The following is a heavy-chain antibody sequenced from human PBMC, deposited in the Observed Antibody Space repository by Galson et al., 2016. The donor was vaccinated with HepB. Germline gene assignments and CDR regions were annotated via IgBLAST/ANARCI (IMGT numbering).Heavy chain of an antibody. V-gene: IGHV4-61*08. CDR1: GGSVTSFDNY. Sequence: SETLSLTCTVSGGSVTSFDNYWSWIRQPPGKGLEFMGYIYYSGSTKYNPYLKSRVAISVDTSKNQFSLKLTSVTDADTAVYYCARDDSYGIPWGQGTLVTVSS. CDR2: IYYSGST. J-gene: IGHJ5*02. CDR3: ARDDSYGIP. D-gene: IGHD5-18*01.